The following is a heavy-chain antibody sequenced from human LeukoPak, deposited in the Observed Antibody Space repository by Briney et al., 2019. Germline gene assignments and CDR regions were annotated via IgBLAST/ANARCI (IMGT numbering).Heavy chain of an antibody. D-gene: IGHD4-17*01. Sequence: SVKVSCKASGGTFSSYAISWVRQAPGQGLEWMGRIIPILGIANYAQKFQGRVTITADKSTSTAYMELSSLRSEDTAVYYCARGNGDFFKYYFDYWGQGTLVTVSS. CDR3: ARGNGDFFKYYFDY. V-gene: IGHV1-69*04. J-gene: IGHJ4*02. CDR2: IIPILGIA. CDR1: GGTFSSYA.